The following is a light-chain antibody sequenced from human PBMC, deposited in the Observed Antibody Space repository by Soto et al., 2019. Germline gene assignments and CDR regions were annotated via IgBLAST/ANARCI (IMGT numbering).Light chain of an antibody. Sequence: EIVLTQSPGALSLSPGERVTLSCRASQSVGGNYLDWYQQKPGQAPRLLIYDASSRATGIPDRFSGSGSGTDFTLTISRLEPEDFAVYYCQQCGSSPLTFGGGTKVEIK. CDR1: QSVGGNY. CDR3: QQCGSSPLT. CDR2: DAS. V-gene: IGKV3-20*01. J-gene: IGKJ4*01.